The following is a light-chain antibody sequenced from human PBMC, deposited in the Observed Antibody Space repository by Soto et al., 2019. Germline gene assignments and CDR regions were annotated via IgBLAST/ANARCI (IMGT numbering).Light chain of an antibody. CDR1: SSDVGAYNY. CDR2: DVS. V-gene: IGLV2-14*03. Sequence: QSALTQPAFVSGSPGQSITISCTGTSSDVGAYNYVSWYQQHPGKAPKLMIYDVSNRPSGVSSRFSGSKSGNTASLTISGLQAEDEADYFCNSYTSSNSYVFGNGTKVTVL. J-gene: IGLJ1*01. CDR3: NSYTSSNSYV.